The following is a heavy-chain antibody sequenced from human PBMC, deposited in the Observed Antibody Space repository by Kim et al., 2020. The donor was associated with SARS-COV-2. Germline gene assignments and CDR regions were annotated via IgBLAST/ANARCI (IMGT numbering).Heavy chain of an antibody. CDR2: IYYSGST. Sequence: SETLSLTCTVSGGSISSGGYYWSWIRQHPGKGLEWIGYIYYSGSTYYNPSLKSRVTISVDTSKNQFSLKLSSVTAADTAVYYCARVLDYDSSAGYSYYFDYWGQGTLVTVSS. CDR3: ARVLDYDSSAGYSYYFDY. D-gene: IGHD3-22*01. V-gene: IGHV4-31*03. CDR1: GGSISSGGYY. J-gene: IGHJ4*02.